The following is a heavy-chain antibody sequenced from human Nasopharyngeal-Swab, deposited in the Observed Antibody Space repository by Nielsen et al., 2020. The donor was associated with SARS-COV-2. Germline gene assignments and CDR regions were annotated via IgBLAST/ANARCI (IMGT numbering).Heavy chain of an antibody. V-gene: IGHV3-72*01. CDR1: GFTFSAHY. D-gene: IGHD6-13*01. J-gene: IGHJ6*02. CDR3: SRDLSSIWTSGLGV. CDR2: SRNKANSYTT. Sequence: LSCAASGFTFSAHYMDWVRQAPGKGLEWGVRSRNKANSYTTEYAASVKGRFTISRDDSKNSLYLQMSSLRTEDTALYYCSRDLSSIWTSGLGVWGQGTTVIVSS.